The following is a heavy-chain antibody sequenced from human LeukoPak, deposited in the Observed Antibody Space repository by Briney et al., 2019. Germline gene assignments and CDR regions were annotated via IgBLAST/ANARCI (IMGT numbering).Heavy chain of an antibody. CDR3: ARVSTYSAIDY. Sequence: GGSLRLSCAASGFSFSNYGMSWFRQAPGKGLEWVSTINNRADETHYADSVRGRFIISRDNAKNTLYLQMNSLRAEDTAVYYCARVSTYSAIDYWGQGTLVTVSS. CDR2: INNRADET. V-gene: IGHV3-23*01. D-gene: IGHD1-26*01. J-gene: IGHJ4*02. CDR1: GFSFSNYG.